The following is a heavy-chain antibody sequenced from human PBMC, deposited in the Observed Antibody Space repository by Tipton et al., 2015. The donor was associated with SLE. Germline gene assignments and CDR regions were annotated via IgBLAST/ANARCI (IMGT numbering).Heavy chain of an antibody. V-gene: IGHV3-9*01. CDR2: ITWNSDNT. Sequence: SLRLSCTASGFTFNDFAVHWVRQTPEKGLEWVSSITWNSDNTGYADSVKGRFTISRDNIKNSLYLQMNSLRAEDTALYYCAKDGAFGSGSYYDSWGQGTHVTVSS. J-gene: IGHJ4*02. CDR1: GFTFNDFA. CDR3: AKDGAFGSGSYYDS. D-gene: IGHD3-10*01.